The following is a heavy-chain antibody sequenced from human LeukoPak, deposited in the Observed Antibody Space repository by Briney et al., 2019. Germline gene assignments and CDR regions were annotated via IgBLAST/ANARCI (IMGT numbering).Heavy chain of an antibody. V-gene: IGHV4-59*08. J-gene: IGHJ4*02. D-gene: IGHD6-13*01. Sequence: SETLSHTCTVSGGSISSYYWSWIRQPPGKGLEWIGYIYYSGSTNYNPSLKSRVTISVDTSKNQFSLKLSSVTAVDTAVYYCARQWGAAGMGFDYWGQGTLVTVSP. CDR2: IYYSGST. CDR3: ARQWGAAGMGFDY. CDR1: GGSISSYY.